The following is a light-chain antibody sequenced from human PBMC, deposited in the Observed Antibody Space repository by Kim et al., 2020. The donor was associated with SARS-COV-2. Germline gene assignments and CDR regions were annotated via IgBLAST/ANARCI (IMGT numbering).Light chain of an antibody. CDR1: SNNVGNQG. CDR2: RNN. CDR3: SAWDRSLSAWV. V-gene: IGLV10-54*01. J-gene: IGLJ3*02. Sequence: QAGLTQPPSVSKGLRQTATLTCTGNSNNVGNQGATRLQQHQGHPPKLLSYRNNNRPSGISERLSASRSGNTASLTITGLQPEDEAEYYCSAWDRSLSAWVFGAGTQLTVL.